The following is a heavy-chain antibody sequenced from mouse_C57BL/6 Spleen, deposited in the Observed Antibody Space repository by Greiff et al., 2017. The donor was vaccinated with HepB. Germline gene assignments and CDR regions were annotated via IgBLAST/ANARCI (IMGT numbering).Heavy chain of an antibody. CDR2: IDPETGGT. CDR3: TRGSLDY. J-gene: IGHJ2*01. CDR1: GYTFTDYE. V-gene: IGHV1-15*01. Sequence: QVQLQQSWAELVRPGASVTLSCKASGYTFTDYEMHWVKQTPVHGLEWIGAIDPETGGTAFNQKFKGKAILTADKSSSTAYMELRSLTSEDSAVYYCTRGSLDYWGQGTTLTVSS.